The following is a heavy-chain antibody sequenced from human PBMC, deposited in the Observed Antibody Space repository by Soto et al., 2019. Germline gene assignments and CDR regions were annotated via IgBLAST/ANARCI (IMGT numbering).Heavy chain of an antibody. Sequence: GGSLRLSCAASGFPFSSYAMSWVRQAPGKGLEWVSAVSGSGGSTYYADSVKGRFTISRDNSKNTLYLQMNSLRAEDTAVYYCAKVVGNSGYDLFGFDYWGQGTLVTVSS. V-gene: IGHV3-23*01. J-gene: IGHJ4*02. CDR3: AKVVGNSGYDLFGFDY. CDR2: VSGSGGST. CDR1: GFPFSSYA. D-gene: IGHD5-12*01.